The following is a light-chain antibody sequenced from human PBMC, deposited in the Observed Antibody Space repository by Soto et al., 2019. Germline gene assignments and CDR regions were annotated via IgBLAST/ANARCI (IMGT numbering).Light chain of an antibody. Sequence: EIVMTQSPATLSVSPGERATLSCRASQSVSSNLAWYQQKPGQAPRLLIYGASTRDTGIPARFSGSGSGTEFTLTISSLQSEDFAVYDCQQYNNWPKTFGQGTKLEIK. V-gene: IGKV3-15*01. CDR2: GAS. J-gene: IGKJ2*01. CDR3: QQYNNWPKT. CDR1: QSVSSN.